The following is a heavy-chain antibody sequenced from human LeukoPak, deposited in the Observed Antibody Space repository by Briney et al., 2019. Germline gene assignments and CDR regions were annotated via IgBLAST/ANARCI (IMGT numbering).Heavy chain of an antibody. J-gene: IGHJ5*02. D-gene: IGHD6-13*01. CDR1: GGSIDSNS. CDR3: ARRSSSWKNWFDP. V-gene: IGHV4-59*01. CDR2: IYYSGTT. Sequence: SETLSLTCTVSGGSIDSNSWTWIRQPPGKELEWIGYIYYSGTTNYNPSLKSRVTMSVDMSKNQFSLKLSSVTAADTAVYYCARRSSSWKNWFDPWGQGTLVTVSS.